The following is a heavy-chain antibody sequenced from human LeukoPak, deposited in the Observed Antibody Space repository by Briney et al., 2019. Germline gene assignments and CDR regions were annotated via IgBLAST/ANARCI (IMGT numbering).Heavy chain of an antibody. Sequence: ASVKVPCKASGYTFTGYYMHWVRQAPGQGLEWMGWINPNSGGTNYAQKFQGRVTVTRDTSISTAYMELSRLRSDDTAVYYCARSHCSSWYMSFDYWGQGTLVTVSS. CDR2: INPNSGGT. J-gene: IGHJ4*02. V-gene: IGHV1-2*02. D-gene: IGHD6-13*01. CDR3: ARSHCSSWYMSFDY. CDR1: GYTFTGYY.